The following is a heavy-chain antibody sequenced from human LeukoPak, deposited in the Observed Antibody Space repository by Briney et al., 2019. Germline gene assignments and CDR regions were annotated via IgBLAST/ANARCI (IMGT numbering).Heavy chain of an antibody. CDR1: RLTVYSNY. CDR3: ARDRTPHTLWLDP. V-gene: IGHV3-53*01. CDR2: IYTSGTI. Sequence: GGSLRLSCAASRLTVYSNYMHWVRQAPGKGLEWVSVIYTSGTIYYADSVKGRFTISRDDSKNTLYLQMNNLTAEDTAMYYCARDRTPHTLWLDPWGQGTLVLVSS. J-gene: IGHJ5*02.